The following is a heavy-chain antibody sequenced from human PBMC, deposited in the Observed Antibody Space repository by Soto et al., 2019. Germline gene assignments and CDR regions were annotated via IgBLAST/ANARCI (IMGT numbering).Heavy chain of an antibody. D-gene: IGHD1-26*01. V-gene: IGHV1-69*13. CDR2: IIPIFGTA. Sequence: SVKVSCKASGGTFSSYAISWVRQAPGQGLEWMGGIIPIFGTANYAQKFQGRVTITADESTSTAYMELSSLRSEDTAVYYCASPGANKYEGHWFDPWGQGTLVTVSS. J-gene: IGHJ5*02. CDR1: GGTFSSYA. CDR3: ASPGANKYEGHWFDP.